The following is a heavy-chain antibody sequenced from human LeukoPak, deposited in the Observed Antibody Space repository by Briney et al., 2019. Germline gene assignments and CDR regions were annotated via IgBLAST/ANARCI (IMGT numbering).Heavy chain of an antibody. Sequence: ASVKVSCKASGYTFTGYYMHWVRQAPGQGLEWMGWINPNSGGTNYAQKFQGRVTMTRDTSISTAYMELSRLRSDDTAVYYCARGPRYYGSGSSYFDYWGQGTPVTVSS. J-gene: IGHJ4*02. CDR3: ARGPRYYGSGSSYFDY. CDR2: INPNSGGT. V-gene: IGHV1-2*02. CDR1: GYTFTGYY. D-gene: IGHD3-10*01.